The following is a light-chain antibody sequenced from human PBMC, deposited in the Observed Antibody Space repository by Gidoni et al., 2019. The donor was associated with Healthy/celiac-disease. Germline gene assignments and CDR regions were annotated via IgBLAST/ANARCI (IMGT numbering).Light chain of an antibody. V-gene: IGLV2-14*03. J-gene: IGLJ3*02. CDR1: SSDVGGYNY. CDR2: DVS. CDR3: SSSKK. Sequence: QSALTQPASVSGSPGQSITISCTGTSSDVGGYNYVSWYQQHPGKAPKPMIYDVSNRTSGVSNRFSGSKSGNTASLTISGLQAEDEADYYCSSSKKFGGGTKLTVL.